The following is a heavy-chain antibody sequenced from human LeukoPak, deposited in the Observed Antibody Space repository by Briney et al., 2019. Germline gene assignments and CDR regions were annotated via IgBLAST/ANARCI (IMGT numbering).Heavy chain of an antibody. Sequence: SETLSLTCTVSGGSISSSSYYWGWIRQPPGKGLEWIGSIYYTGSAYYNPSLKSRVTMSVDTSTNQFPLRLSSVTAADAAVYSGGRPPERYTSFDYGGREPW. D-gene: IGHD5-18*01. V-gene: IGHV4-39*01. J-gene: IGHJ4*02. CDR2: IYYTGSA. CDR1: GGSISSSSYY. CDR3: GRPPERYTSFDY.